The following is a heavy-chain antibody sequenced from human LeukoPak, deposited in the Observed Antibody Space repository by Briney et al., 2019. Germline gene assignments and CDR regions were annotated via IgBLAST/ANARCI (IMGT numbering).Heavy chain of an antibody. Sequence: GESLKISCKGSGYRFTSYWIAWVRQMPGKGLEWMGIIYPGVSDTRYSPSFQGQVTISADKSISTAYLQWSSLKASDTAMNYCARQSREPAAMGNWFDPWGQGTLVTVSS. V-gene: IGHV5-51*01. CDR1: GYRFTSYW. CDR3: ARQSREPAAMGNWFDP. D-gene: IGHD2-2*01. CDR2: IYPGVSDT. J-gene: IGHJ5*02.